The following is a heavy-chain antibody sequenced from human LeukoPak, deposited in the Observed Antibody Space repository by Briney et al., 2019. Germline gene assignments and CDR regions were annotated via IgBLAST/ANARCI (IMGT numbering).Heavy chain of an antibody. CDR1: GFTFSNYW. CDR2: INSDGRST. Sequence: PGGSLRLSCAASGFTFSNYWMHWVRQAPGKGLVWVSRINSDGRSTSYADSVKGRFTISRDNAKNTLYLQMNSLRAEDTAVYYCARDGSGSYYINYYYYMDVRGKGTTVTISS. CDR3: ARDGSGSYYINYYYYMDV. D-gene: IGHD3-10*01. V-gene: IGHV3-74*01. J-gene: IGHJ6*03.